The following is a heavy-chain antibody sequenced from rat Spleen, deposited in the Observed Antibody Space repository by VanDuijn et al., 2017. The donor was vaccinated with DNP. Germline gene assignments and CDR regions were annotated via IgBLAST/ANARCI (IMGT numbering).Heavy chain of an antibody. CDR1: GFTFSNYG. J-gene: IGHJ2*01. CDR2: IRSSGGTT. D-gene: IGHD2-7*01. CDR3: VTGRLVRDIPFDY. Sequence: EVQLVESGGGLVQPGRSLKLSCAASGFTFSNYGMAWVRQAPKKGLEWVATIRSSGGTTYYRNSVKGRFTSSRDNAKSTLYLQMDSLRSEDTATYYCVTGRLVRDIPFDYWGQGVMVTVSS. V-gene: IGHV5-19*01.